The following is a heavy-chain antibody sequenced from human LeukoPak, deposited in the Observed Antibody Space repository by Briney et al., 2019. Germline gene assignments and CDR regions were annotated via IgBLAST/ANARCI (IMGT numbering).Heavy chain of an antibody. D-gene: IGHD3-22*01. Sequence: SETLSLTCAVYGGSFSGYYWSWIRQPPGKGLEWIGEINHSGSTYYNPSLKSRVTISVDTSKNQFSLKLSSVTAADTAVYYCARAELGYYDSSGYSYYFDYWGQGTLVTVSS. J-gene: IGHJ4*02. CDR2: INHSGST. V-gene: IGHV4-34*01. CDR1: GGSFSGYY. CDR3: ARAELGYYDSSGYSYYFDY.